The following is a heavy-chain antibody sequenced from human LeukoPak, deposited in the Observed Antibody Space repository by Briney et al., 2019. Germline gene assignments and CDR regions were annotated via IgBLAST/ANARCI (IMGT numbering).Heavy chain of an antibody. J-gene: IGHJ4*02. V-gene: IGHV3-30*02. CDR3: AKDSRVRGVIPHLDY. D-gene: IGHD3-10*01. CDR1: GFTFSSYG. CDR2: IRYDGSNK. Sequence: GGSLRLSCAASGFTFSSYGMHWVRQAPGKGLEWVAFIRYDGSNKYYADSVKGRFTISRDNSKNTLYLQMNSLRAEDTAVYYCAKDSRVRGVIPHLDYWGQGTLVTVSS.